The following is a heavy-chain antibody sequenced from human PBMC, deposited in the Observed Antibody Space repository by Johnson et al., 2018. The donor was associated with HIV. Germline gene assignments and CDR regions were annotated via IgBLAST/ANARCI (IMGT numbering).Heavy chain of an antibody. CDR1: GFTFSSYA. Sequence: VQLVESGGGVVRPGGSLRLSCAASGFTFSSYAMYWVRQGPGKRLEFVSAISSNGGSTYYANSVKGIFTISRDNSKNTLYLQMGSLRTEDMAVYYCARGAGYFDWLSADEGFAFDIWGQGTMVTVSS. D-gene: IGHD3-9*01. CDR3: ARGAGYFDWLSADEGFAFDI. V-gene: IGHV3-64*01. J-gene: IGHJ3*02. CDR2: ISSNGGST.